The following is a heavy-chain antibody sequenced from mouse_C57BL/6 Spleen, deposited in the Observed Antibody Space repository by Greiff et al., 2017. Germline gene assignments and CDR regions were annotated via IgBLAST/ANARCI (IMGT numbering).Heavy chain of an antibody. D-gene: IGHD3-1*01. CDR1: GYTFTSYW. CDR2: IDPSDSYT. CDR3: ARWAKGAFFAY. Sequence: QVQLQRPGAELVMPGASVKLSCKASGYTFTSYWMHWVKQRPGQGLEWIGEIDPSDSYTNYNQKFKGKSTLTVDKSSSTAYMQLSSLTSEDSAVYYCARWAKGAFFAYWGQGTLVTVSA. J-gene: IGHJ3*01. V-gene: IGHV1-69*01.